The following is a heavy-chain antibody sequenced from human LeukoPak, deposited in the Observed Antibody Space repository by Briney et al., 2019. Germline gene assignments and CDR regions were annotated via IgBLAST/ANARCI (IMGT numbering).Heavy chain of an antibody. CDR2: IWYDGSKK. Sequence: GGSLRLSCAASGFTFSSYGMHWVRQAPGKGLEWVAVIWYDGSKKYYADSVKGRFTISRDNSKNTVYLQMDSLRAEDTAVYYCTTVIIGGGYWGQGTLVTVSS. J-gene: IGHJ4*02. D-gene: IGHD3-22*01. CDR3: TTVIIGGGY. V-gene: IGHV3-33*01. CDR1: GFTFSSYG.